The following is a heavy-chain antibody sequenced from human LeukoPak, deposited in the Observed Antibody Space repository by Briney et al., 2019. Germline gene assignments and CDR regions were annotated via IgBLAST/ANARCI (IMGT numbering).Heavy chain of an antibody. CDR2: IYYSGST. V-gene: IGHV4-30-4*08. J-gene: IGHJ6*03. Sequence: SQTLSLTCTVSGGSISSGDYYWSWIRQPPGKGLEWIGYIYYSGSTNYNPSLKSRVTISVDTSKNQFSLKLSSVTAADTAVYYCARGSFVPRLANMDVWGKGTTVTVSS. CDR1: GGSISSGDYY. CDR3: ARGSFVPRLANMDV. D-gene: IGHD3-3*02.